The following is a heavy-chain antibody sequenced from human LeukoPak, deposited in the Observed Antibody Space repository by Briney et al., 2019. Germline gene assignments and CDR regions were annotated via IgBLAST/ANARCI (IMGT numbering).Heavy chain of an antibody. D-gene: IGHD1-26*01. Sequence: GGSLRLSCAASGFTFSDFYMTWVRQAPGKGLEWVSYISNSGSTIYYADSVKGRFTISRDNAKNSLYLQMNSLRPEDTALYYCATGEGATTFVAFDIWGQGTMVTVSS. J-gene: IGHJ3*02. CDR2: ISNSGSTI. V-gene: IGHV3-11*01. CDR3: ATGEGATTFVAFDI. CDR1: GFTFSDFY.